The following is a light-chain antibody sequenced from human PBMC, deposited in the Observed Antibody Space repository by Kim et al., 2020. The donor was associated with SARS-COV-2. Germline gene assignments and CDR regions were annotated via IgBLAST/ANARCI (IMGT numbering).Light chain of an antibody. J-gene: IGLJ2*01. V-gene: IGLV6-57*03. CDR2: EDA. Sequence: ASPGKTVTISSTRTSGSIASKPVQWYKQRPGSVPTTVIYEDALRPSGIPDRFSGSIDTSSNSASLTISGLTTEDEAVYFCQSYEVFGGGTQLTVL. CDR3: QSYEV. CDR1: SGSIASKP.